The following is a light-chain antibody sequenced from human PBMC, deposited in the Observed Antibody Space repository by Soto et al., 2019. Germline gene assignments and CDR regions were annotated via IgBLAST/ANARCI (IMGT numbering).Light chain of an antibody. CDR1: QSISSW. CDR2: KAS. J-gene: IGKJ1*01. Sequence: DIQMTQSPSTLSASVGDRVTITCRASQSISSWLAWYQQEPGKAPKLLIYKASTLESGVPARFSGSGSGTEFTLTISSLQPDDFATYYCQYYNGYSAFGQGTKVEIK. CDR3: QYYNGYSA. V-gene: IGKV1-5*03.